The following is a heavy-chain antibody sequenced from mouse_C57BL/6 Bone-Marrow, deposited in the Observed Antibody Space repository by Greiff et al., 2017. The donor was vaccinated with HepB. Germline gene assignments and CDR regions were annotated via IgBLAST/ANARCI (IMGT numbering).Heavy chain of an antibody. CDR2: IRLKSDNYTT. J-gene: IGHJ2*01. CDR3: TGSDSSSPDY. CDR1: GFTFSNYW. D-gene: IGHD3-2*02. V-gene: IGHV6-3*01. Sequence: EVQLVESGGGLVQPGGSMKLSCVASGFTFSNYWMNWVRQSPEKGLEWVAQIRLKSDNYTTHYAESVKGRFTISRDDSKSSVYQQINNLRAEDTRIYYCTGSDSSSPDYWGQGTTLTVSS.